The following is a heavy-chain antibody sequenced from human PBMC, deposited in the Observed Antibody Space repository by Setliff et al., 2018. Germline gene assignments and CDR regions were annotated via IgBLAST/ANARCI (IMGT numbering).Heavy chain of an antibody. Sequence: SETLSLTCTVSGGSISSSSYYWGWIRQSPGKGLEWIGSVYYSGSTYSNPSLKSRVIISVDTSKNQFSLKLSSVTAADTAIYYCVRKRVGMVRGALNYYYGMDVWGQGTTVTVSS. V-gene: IGHV4-39*07. CDR2: VYYSGST. CDR3: VRKRVGMVRGALNYYYGMDV. CDR1: GGSISSSSYY. J-gene: IGHJ6*02. D-gene: IGHD3-10*01.